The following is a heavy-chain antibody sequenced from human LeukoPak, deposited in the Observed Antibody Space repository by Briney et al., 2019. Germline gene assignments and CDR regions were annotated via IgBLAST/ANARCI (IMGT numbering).Heavy chain of an antibody. D-gene: IGHD3-10*01. CDR2: IWYDGSNK. J-gene: IGHJ4*02. Sequence: GRSLGLSCAASGFTFSSYGMHWVRQAPGKGLEWVAVIWYDGSNKYYADSVKGRFTISRDNSKNTLYLQMNSLRAEDTAVYYCAKDRGLLWFGELFDYWGQGTLVTVSS. CDR1: GFTFSSYG. V-gene: IGHV3-33*06. CDR3: AKDRGLLWFGELFDY.